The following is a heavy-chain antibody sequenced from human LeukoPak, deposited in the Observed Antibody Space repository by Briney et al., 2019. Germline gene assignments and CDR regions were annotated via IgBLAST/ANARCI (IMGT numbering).Heavy chain of an antibody. CDR2: ISGSGGST. D-gene: IGHD3-9*01. V-gene: IGHV3-23*01. J-gene: IGHJ4*02. CDR3: AKDRPDYDILTGSSLTDF. CDR1: GFTFSSYA. Sequence: GGSLRLSCAASGFTFSSYAMSWVRQAPGKGLEWVSAISGSGGSTYYADSVKGRFTISRDNSKNTLYLQMNSLRAEDTAVYYCAKDRPDYDILTGSSLTDFRGQGTLVTVSS.